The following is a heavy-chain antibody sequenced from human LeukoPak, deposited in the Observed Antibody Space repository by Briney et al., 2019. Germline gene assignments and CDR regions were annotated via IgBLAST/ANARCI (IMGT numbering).Heavy chain of an antibody. V-gene: IGHV3-20*04. CDR2: INWNGGST. CDR1: GFTFDDYG. J-gene: IGHJ3*02. D-gene: IGHD3-22*01. Sequence: SGGSLRLSCAASGFTFDDYGMSWVRQAPGKGLEWVSGINWNGGSTGYADSVKGRFTISRDNAKNSLYLQMNSLRAEDTALYYCARGGYYYDSSGSAFDIWGQGTMVTVSS. CDR3: ARGGYYYDSSGSAFDI.